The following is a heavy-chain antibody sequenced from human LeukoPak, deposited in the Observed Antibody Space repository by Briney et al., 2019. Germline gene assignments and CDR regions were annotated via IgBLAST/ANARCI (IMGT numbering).Heavy chain of an antibody. D-gene: IGHD4-17*01. V-gene: IGHV4-59*01. CDR2: IYYSGST. CDR1: GGSISSYY. J-gene: IGHJ3*02. Sequence: SETLSLTCTVSGGSISSYYWSWIRQPPGKGLEWIGYIYYSGSTNYNPSLKSRVTISVDTSKNQFSLKLGSVTAADTAVYYCARVRATVNRRYAFDIWGQGTMVTVSS. CDR3: ARVRATVNRRYAFDI.